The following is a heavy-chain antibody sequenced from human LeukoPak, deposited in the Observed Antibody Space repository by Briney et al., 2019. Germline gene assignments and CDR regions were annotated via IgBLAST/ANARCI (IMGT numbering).Heavy chain of an antibody. CDR1: GFTFSTYS. Sequence: PGGSLRLSCAASGFTFSTYSMNWVRQAPGRGLEWVSAISGSGSTIYYADSVKGRFTISRDNAKNSLYLQMNSLRAEDTAVYYCARDPNYSDDSGYYFDYWGQGTLVTVSS. V-gene: IGHV3-48*04. CDR2: ISGSGSTI. J-gene: IGHJ4*02. D-gene: IGHD3-22*01. CDR3: ARDPNYSDDSGYYFDY.